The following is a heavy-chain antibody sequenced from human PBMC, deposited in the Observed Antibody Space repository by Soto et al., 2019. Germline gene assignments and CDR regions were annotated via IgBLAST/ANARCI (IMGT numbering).Heavy chain of an antibody. CDR1: GFTFGSYW. CDR3: GRDSGYGSGNSVNPYLDS. D-gene: IGHD3-10*01. Sequence: ESGGGLVQPGGSLRLSCAASGFTFGSYWMSWVRQAPGKGLEWVDTIKYDGSEKKYVDSVKGRFTTSRDNAKNSLYLQMDSLRAEDAAVYYCGRDSGYGSGNSVNPYLDSWGHGTQVTVSP. CDR2: IKYDGSEK. J-gene: IGHJ4*01. V-gene: IGHV3-7*01.